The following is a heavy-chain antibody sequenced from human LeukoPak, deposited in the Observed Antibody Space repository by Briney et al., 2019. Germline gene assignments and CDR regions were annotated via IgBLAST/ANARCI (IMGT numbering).Heavy chain of an antibody. CDR3: ARREYSYGHEDY. D-gene: IGHD5-18*01. CDR2: ISAYNGNT. CDR1: GYTFTSYC. Sequence: ASVKVSCKASGYTFTSYCIIWVRQAPGQALEGMGWISAYNGNTNYAQKLQGRVTMTTDTSTSTAYMELRSLRSDDTAVYYCARREYSYGHEDYWGQGTLVTVSS. V-gene: IGHV1-18*04. J-gene: IGHJ4*02.